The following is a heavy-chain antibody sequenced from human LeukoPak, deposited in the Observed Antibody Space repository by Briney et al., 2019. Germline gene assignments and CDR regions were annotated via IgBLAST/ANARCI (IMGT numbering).Heavy chain of an antibody. Sequence: SVKVSCKASGGTFSSYAISWVRQAPGQGLEWMGGIIPIFGTANYAQKFQGRVTITADESTSTAYMELSRLRSEDTAVYYCARGGQGYYVPFQHWGQGTLVTVSS. CDR3: ARGGQGYYVPFQH. J-gene: IGHJ1*01. CDR1: GGTFSSYA. CDR2: IIPIFGTA. V-gene: IGHV1-69*13. D-gene: IGHD3-10*02.